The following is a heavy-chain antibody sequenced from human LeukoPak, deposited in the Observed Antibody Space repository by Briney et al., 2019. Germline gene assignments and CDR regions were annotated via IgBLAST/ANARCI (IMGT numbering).Heavy chain of an antibody. D-gene: IGHD6-13*01. CDR2: IYYSGST. Sequence: SETLSLTCTVSGGCISSSSYYWGWIRQPPGKGLEWIGSIYYSGSTYYNPSLTSRVSISIDTSKNQFSLNLSSVTAADTAVYYCARRAVGTFDYWGQGTLVTVSS. CDR3: ARRAVGTFDY. CDR1: GGCISSSSYY. V-gene: IGHV4-39*01. J-gene: IGHJ4*02.